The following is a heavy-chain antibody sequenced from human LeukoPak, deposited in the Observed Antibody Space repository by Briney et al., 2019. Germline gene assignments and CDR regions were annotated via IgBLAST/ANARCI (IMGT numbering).Heavy chain of an antibody. Sequence: GGSLRLSCAASNFIFSSYWMSWVRQAPGKGLEWVAHIKQGGSAKYYVDSVKGRFTISRDNAKNSLYLQMNSLRAEDTAMYYCARDPDYDFWRAYGGTYFDYWGQGTLVTVAS. D-gene: IGHD3-3*01. J-gene: IGHJ4*02. V-gene: IGHV3-7*01. CDR1: NFIFSSYW. CDR3: ARDPDYDFWRAYGGTYFDY. CDR2: IKQGGSAK.